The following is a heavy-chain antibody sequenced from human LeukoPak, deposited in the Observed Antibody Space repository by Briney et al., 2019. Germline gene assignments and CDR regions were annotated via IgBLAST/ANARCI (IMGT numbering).Heavy chain of an antibody. Sequence: GGSLRLSCAASGFTFSSYAMHWVRQAPGKGLEWVAAISYDGSNKYYADSVKGRFTISRDNSKNTLYLQMNSLRAEDTAVYYCASQGGEYSSSHHQDAFDIWGQGTMVTVSS. J-gene: IGHJ3*02. D-gene: IGHD6-6*01. CDR1: GFTFSSYA. CDR2: ISYDGSNK. CDR3: ASQGGEYSSSHHQDAFDI. V-gene: IGHV3-30*01.